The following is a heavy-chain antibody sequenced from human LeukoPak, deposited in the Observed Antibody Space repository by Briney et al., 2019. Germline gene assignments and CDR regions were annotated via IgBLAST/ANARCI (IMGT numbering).Heavy chain of an antibody. CDR2: IYYSGST. CDR1: GGSISSSSYY. V-gene: IGHV4-39*01. J-gene: IGHJ4*02. CDR3: ARLPIGDYYFDY. D-gene: IGHD4-17*01. Sequence: SETLSLTCTVSGGSISSSSYYWGWIRQPPGKGLEWIGSIYYSGSTYYNPSLKSRVTISVDTSKNQFSLKLSSVTAADAAVYYCARLPIGDYYFDYWGQGTLVTVSS.